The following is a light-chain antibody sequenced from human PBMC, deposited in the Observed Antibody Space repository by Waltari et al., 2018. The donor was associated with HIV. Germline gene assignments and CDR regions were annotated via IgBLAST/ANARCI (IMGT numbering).Light chain of an antibody. V-gene: IGKV3-20*01. CDR2: GAS. CDR3: QQSET. CDR1: QSVSSSY. J-gene: IGKJ1*01. Sequence: EIVLTQSPGTLSLSPGERATPSCRASQSVSSSYLAWYQQKSGQAPRLLIYGASSRATGIPDRFSGSGSGTEFTLTIARLEPEDFAVYYCQQSETFGQGTRVEIK.